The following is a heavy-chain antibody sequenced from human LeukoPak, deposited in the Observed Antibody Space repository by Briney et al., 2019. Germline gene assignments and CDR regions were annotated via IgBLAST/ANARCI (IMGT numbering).Heavy chain of an antibody. D-gene: IGHD2-2*01. CDR2: FDPEDGET. CDR3: ARVAKRIVVVPAAIFGAFDI. V-gene: IGHV1-24*01. Sequence: ASVKVSCKVSGYTLTELSMHWVRQAPGKGLEWMGGFDPEDGETIYAQKFQGRVTITRDTSASTAYMELSSLRSEDTAVYYCARVAKRIVVVPAAIFGAFDIWGQGTMVTVSS. CDR1: GYTLTELS. J-gene: IGHJ3*02.